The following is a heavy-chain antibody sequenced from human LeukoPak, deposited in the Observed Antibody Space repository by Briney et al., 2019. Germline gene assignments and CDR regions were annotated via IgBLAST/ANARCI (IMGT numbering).Heavy chain of an antibody. D-gene: IGHD3-22*01. V-gene: IGHV4-39*07. Sequence: SETLSLTCTVSGGSISSDHYYWGWIRQPPGKGLEWIGSIYYSGNSYYNPSLKSRVTMSVDTSKNQFSLKLSSVTAADTAVYYCAREGDYYDSSGPRFDYWGQGTLVTVSS. CDR2: IYYSGNS. CDR3: AREGDYYDSSGPRFDY. CDR1: GGSISSDHYY. J-gene: IGHJ4*02.